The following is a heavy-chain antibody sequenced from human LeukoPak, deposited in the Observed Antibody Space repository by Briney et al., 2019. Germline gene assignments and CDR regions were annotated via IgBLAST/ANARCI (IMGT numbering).Heavy chain of an antibody. V-gene: IGHV3-30-3*01. CDR2: ISYDGNNK. CDR1: GFTFRNYA. J-gene: IGHJ4*02. D-gene: IGHD1-1*01. Sequence: PGRSLRLSCAASGFTFRNYAIHWVRQARGKGLERVAVISYDGNNKYYADSVKGRFTISRDNSKNTLYLQMNSLRAEDTAVYYCARDGNNWNGYYLDYWGQGTLVTVSS. CDR3: ARDGNNWNGYYLDY.